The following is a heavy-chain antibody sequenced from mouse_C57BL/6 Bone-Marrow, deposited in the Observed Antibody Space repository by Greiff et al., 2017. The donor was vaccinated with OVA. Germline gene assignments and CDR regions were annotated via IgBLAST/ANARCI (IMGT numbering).Heavy chain of an antibody. CDR1: GFTFSSYA. Sequence: EVKLMESGGGLVKPGGSLKLSCAASGFTFSSYAMSWVRQTPEKRLEWVATISDGGSYTYYPDNVKGRFTISRDNAKNNLYLQMSHLKSEDTAMYYCARDRYYGSSAMDYWGQGTSVTVSS. J-gene: IGHJ4*01. D-gene: IGHD1-1*01. CDR2: ISDGGSYT. V-gene: IGHV5-4*01. CDR3: ARDRYYGSSAMDY.